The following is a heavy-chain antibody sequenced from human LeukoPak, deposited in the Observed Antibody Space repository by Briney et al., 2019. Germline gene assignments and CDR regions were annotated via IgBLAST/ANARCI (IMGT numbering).Heavy chain of an antibody. CDR2: FDPEDGET. Sequence: ASVKVSCKVSGYTLTELSMHWVRQAPGKGLEWMGGFDPEDGETIYAQKFQGRVTMTEDTSTDTAYMELSSLRSEDTAVYYCVGLRLLEWLSPFDYWGQGTLVTVSS. D-gene: IGHD3-3*01. J-gene: IGHJ4*02. CDR3: VGLRLLEWLSPFDY. V-gene: IGHV1-24*01. CDR1: GYTLTELS.